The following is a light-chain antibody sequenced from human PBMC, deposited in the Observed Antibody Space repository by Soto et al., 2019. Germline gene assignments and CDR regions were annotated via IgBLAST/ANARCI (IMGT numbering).Light chain of an antibody. CDR3: QQYKSWPGT. CDR1: QSVSSS. Sequence: EVVMTQSPATLSVSPGERATLSCRASQSVSSSLAWYQQKPGQAPRLLIYGASTRATGIPASFSGSGSGTEFTLTISSLQSEDFAVYYCQQYKSWPGTFGQGTKLEIK. V-gene: IGKV3-15*01. J-gene: IGKJ2*01. CDR2: GAS.